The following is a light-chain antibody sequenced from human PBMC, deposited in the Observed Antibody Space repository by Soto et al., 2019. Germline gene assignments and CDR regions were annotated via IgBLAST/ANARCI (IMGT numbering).Light chain of an antibody. J-gene: IGKJ1*01. CDR1: QSVSSSY. V-gene: IGKV3-20*01. CDR2: GAS. Sequence: EVVLTQSPGTLSLSAGERATLSCRASQSVSSSYLALYQQNPGHAPRLLIYGASSRATDIPDRITGSGSGTDFTLTISRLEPEDFAVYYCQHYGSTPWTFGQGTKVHIK. CDR3: QHYGSTPWT.